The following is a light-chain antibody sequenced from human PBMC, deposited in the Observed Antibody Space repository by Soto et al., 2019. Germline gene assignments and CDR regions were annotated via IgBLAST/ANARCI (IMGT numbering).Light chain of an antibody. CDR1: SSDVGAYTF. V-gene: IGLV2-14*03. Sequence: SVLTQPASVSGSPGQSITISCTGTSSDVGAYTFVSWYQQHPDKVPKLMIFDVSSRPSGVSDRFSGSKSGNTASLTISGLQPEDEADYYCSSYTSSSTHVFGSGTKLTVL. CDR2: DVS. CDR3: SSYTSSSTHV. J-gene: IGLJ1*01.